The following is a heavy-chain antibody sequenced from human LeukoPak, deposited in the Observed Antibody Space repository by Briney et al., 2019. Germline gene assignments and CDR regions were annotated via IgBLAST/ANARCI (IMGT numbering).Heavy chain of an antibody. CDR2: IYYSGST. D-gene: IGHD3-3*01. Sequence: SETLSLTCTVSSGSISSYYWSWIRQPPGKGLEWIGYIYYSGSTNYNPSLKSRVTISVDTSKNQFSLKLSSVTAADTAVYYCARASSYDFWSGYSGTLWFDPWGQGTLVTVSS. CDR1: SGSISSYY. CDR3: ARASSYDFWSGYSGTLWFDP. J-gene: IGHJ5*02. V-gene: IGHV4-59*01.